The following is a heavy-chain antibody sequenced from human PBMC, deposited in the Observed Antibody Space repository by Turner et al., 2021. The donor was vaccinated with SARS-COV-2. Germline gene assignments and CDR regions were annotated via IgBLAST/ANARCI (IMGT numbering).Heavy chain of an antibody. CDR3: AKDAGVEESFFDY. CDR1: GLTFNNFG. CDR2: ISGSGENT. J-gene: IGHJ4*02. Sequence: EVQLLESGGGLVQPGGSLRLPCTASGLTFNNFGMSWVRQAPGKGLEWVSTISGSGENTHYAESMKGRFTISRDNSKNTLYLQMNSLRAEDTAIYYCAKDAGVEESFFDYWGQGTLVTVSS. D-gene: IGHD3-10*01. V-gene: IGHV3-23*01.